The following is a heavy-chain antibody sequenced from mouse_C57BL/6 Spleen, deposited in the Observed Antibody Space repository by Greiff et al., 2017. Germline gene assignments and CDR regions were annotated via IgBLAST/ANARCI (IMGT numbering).Heavy chain of an antibody. Sequence: VQLQQPGAELVKPGASVKLSCKASGYTFTSYWMHWVKQRPGQGLEWIGMIHPNSGSTNYNEKFKGKATLTVDTSSSTAYMQLSSLTSEDSAVYYGARNAILGGRRHPDYWGKGTTLTVSS. CDR1: GYTFTSYW. V-gene: IGHV1-64*01. J-gene: IGHJ2*01. CDR2: IHPNSGST. D-gene: IGHD1-1*01. CDR3: ARNAILGGRRHPDY.